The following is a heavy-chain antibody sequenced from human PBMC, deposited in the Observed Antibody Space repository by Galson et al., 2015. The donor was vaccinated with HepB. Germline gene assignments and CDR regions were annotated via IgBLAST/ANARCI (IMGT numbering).Heavy chain of an antibody. CDR1: GFTFSNAW. CDR3: TTASTRQAVPFDY. J-gene: IGHJ4*02. V-gene: IGHV3-15*01. D-gene: IGHD6-6*01. CDR2: IKSKTDGGTT. Sequence: SLRLSCAASGFTFSNAWMSWVRQAPGKGLEWVGRIKSKTDGGTTDYAAPVKGRFTISRDDSKNTLYLQMNSLKTEDTAVYYCTTASTRQAVPFDYWGQGTLVTVSS.